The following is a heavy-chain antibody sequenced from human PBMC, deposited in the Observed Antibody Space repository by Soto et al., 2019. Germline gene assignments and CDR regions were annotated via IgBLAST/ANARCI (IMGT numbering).Heavy chain of an antibody. Sequence: ASVKVSCKASGDIFTGYHMHWVRQAPGQWLEWMGWINPNSGGTKYAQKFQGRVTMTRDTSISTAYMELSSLRSDDTAVYYCAREELPIYHYGIAVGAQRTTVPVSS. V-gene: IGHV1-2*02. J-gene: IGHJ6*02. D-gene: IGHD1-7*01. CDR3: AREELPIYHYGIAV. CDR1: GDIFTGYH. CDR2: INPNSGGT.